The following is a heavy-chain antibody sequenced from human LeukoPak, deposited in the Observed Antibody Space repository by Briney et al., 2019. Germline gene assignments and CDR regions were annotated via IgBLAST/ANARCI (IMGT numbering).Heavy chain of an antibody. D-gene: IGHD1-14*01. V-gene: IGHV4-59*01. J-gene: IGHJ4*02. CDR3: ARTGREPFDY. CDR2: IYYSGST. CDR1: GGSISSYY. Sequence: SETLSLTCTGSGGSISSYYWSWIRQPPGKGLEWIGYIYYSGSTNYNPSLKSRVTISVDTSKNQFSLKLSSVTAADTAVYYCARTGREPFDYWGQGTLVTVSS.